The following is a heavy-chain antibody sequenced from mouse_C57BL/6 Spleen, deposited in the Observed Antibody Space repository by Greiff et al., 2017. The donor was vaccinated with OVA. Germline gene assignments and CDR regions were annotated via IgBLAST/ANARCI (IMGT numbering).Heavy chain of an antibody. CDR2: ISDGGSYT. V-gene: IGHV5-4*01. D-gene: IGHD1-1*01. Sequence: EVQGVESGGGLVKPGGSLKLSCAASGFTFSSYAMSWVRQTPEKRLEWVATISDGGSYTYYPDNVKGRFTISRDNAKNNLYLQMSHLKSEDTAMYYCARANYYGSSYRYFDVWGTGTTVTVSS. CDR3: ARANYYGSSYRYFDV. J-gene: IGHJ1*03. CDR1: GFTFSSYA.